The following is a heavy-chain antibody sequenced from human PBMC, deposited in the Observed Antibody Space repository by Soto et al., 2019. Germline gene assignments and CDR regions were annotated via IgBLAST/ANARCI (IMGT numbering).Heavy chain of an antibody. V-gene: IGHV4-59*01. CDR2: IYYSGST. CDR1: GGSISSYY. J-gene: IGHJ2*01. Sequence: QVQLQESGPGLVKPSETLSLTCTVSGGSISSYYWSWIRQPPGKGLEWIGYIYYSGSTNYNPSLKNRVTISVDTSKHQFSLKLSSVTAADTAVYYCAREAGIAVAGTRSPNWYFDLWGPWNPGHCLL. D-gene: IGHD6-19*01. CDR3: AREAGIAVAGTRSPNWYFDL.